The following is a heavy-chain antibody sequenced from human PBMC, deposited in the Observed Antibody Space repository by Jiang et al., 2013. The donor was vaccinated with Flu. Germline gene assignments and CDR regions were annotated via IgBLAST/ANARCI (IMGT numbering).Heavy chain of an antibody. CDR2: IYHSGST. CDR3: ARVQVTMVRGVIRWFDP. CDR1: GGSISSSNW. D-gene: IGHD3-10*01. Sequence: TCAVSGGSISSSNWWSWVRQPPGKGLEWIGEIYHSGSTNYNPSLKSRVTISVDKSKNQFSLKLSSVTAADTAVYYCARVQVTMVRGVIRWFDPWGQGTLVTVSS. J-gene: IGHJ5*02. V-gene: IGHV4-4*02.